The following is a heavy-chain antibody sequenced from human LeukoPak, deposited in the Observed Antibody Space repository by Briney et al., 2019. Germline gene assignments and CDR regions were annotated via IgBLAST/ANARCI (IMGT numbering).Heavy chain of an antibody. CDR3: ARAFVSGDYDILTGYGFDY. CDR2: ISSSSSTI. D-gene: IGHD3-9*01. J-gene: IGHJ4*02. CDR1: GFTFSSYG. Sequence: PGRSLRLSCAASGFTFSSYGMHWVRQAPGKGLEWVSYISSSSSTIYYADSVKGRFTISRDNAKNSLYLQMNSLRAEDTAVYYCARAFVSGDYDILTGYGFDYWGQGTLVTVSS. V-gene: IGHV3-48*01.